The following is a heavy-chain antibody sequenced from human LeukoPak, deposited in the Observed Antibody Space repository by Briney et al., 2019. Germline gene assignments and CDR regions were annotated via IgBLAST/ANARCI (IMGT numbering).Heavy chain of an antibody. V-gene: IGHV3-74*01. J-gene: IGHJ1*01. CDR2: INSDGSST. D-gene: IGHD2-15*01. Sequence: GESLRLSCAASGFTFSSYWMNWVRQAPGKGLVWVSRINSDGSSTSYADSVKGRFIISRDNAKNLLSLQMSSLREEDTALYYCARGWAAIPDWGQGTLVTVSS. CDR3: ARGWAAIPD. CDR1: GFTFSSYW.